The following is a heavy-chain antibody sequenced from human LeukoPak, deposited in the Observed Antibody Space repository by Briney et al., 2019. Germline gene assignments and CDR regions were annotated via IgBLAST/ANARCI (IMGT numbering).Heavy chain of an antibody. CDR2: IYFTGST. J-gene: IGHJ1*01. CDR1: GGSISSNY. D-gene: IGHD3-22*01. Sequence: SETLSLTCTVSGGSISSNYWNWIRQPPGKGLEWVGFIYFTGSTIYNPSLKSRVTISVDTSKNQFSLRLTSVTAADTAVYYCARDYSDSSGYSPFQHWGQGTLVTVSS. V-gene: IGHV4-59*01. CDR3: ARDYSDSSGYSPFQH.